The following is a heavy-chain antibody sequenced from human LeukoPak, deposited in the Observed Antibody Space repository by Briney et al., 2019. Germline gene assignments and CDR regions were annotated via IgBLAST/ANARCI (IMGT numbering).Heavy chain of an antibody. D-gene: IGHD3/OR15-3a*01. CDR2: ISGSGGST. Sequence: GGSLRLSCAASGFTFSSYAMSWVRQAPGKGLEWVSAISGSGGSTYYADSVKGRFTISRDNSKNTLYLQMNSLRAEDTAVYYCAKALNLGLVSPATFDYWGQGTLVTVSS. CDR1: GFTFSSYA. J-gene: IGHJ4*02. V-gene: IGHV3-23*01. CDR3: AKALNLGLVSPATFDY.